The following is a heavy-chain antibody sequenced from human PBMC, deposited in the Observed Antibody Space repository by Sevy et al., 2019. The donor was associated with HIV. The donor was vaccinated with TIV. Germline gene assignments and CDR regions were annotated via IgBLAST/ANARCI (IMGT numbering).Heavy chain of an antibody. J-gene: IGHJ6*02. V-gene: IGHV4-59*01. CDR3: ARYRRDYYDSSGYYYYGMDV. CDR2: IYYSGST. CDR1: GGSISSYY. Sequence: SETPSLTCTVSGGSISSYYWSWIRQPPGKGLEWIGYIYYSGSTNYNPSLKSRVTISVDTSKNQFSLKLSSVTAADTAVYYCARYRRDYYDSSGYYYYGMDVWGQGTTVTISS. D-gene: IGHD3-22*01.